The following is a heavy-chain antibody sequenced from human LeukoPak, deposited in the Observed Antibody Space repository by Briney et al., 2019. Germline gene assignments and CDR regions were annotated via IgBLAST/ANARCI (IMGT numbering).Heavy chain of an antibody. CDR3: ASSWYRRGLDY. V-gene: IGHV4-30-2*01. Sequence: SQTLSLTCAVSGGSISSGGYSWSWIGQPPGKGLEWIGYIYHSGSTYYNPSLKSRVTISVDRSKNQFSLKLSSVTAADTAVYYCASSWYRRGLDYWGQGTLVTVSS. J-gene: IGHJ4*02. CDR1: GGSISSGGYS. CDR2: IYHSGST. D-gene: IGHD6-13*01.